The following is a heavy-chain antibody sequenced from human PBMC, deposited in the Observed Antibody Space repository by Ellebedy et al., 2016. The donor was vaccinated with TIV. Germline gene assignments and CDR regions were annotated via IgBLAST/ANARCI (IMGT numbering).Heavy chain of an antibody. D-gene: IGHD6-19*01. CDR3: ARDLRQWLAQGDALDV. V-gene: IGHV3-48*01. Sequence: GESLKISCAASGFTFSLYSVNWVRQAPGKGLEWISYISSGSSSIYYADSVKGRFTITRDNDKNLLYLQMSSLRVEDTAVYYCARDLRQWLAQGDALDVWGQGTTVTVSS. CDR2: ISSGSSSI. CDR1: GFTFSLYS. J-gene: IGHJ6*02.